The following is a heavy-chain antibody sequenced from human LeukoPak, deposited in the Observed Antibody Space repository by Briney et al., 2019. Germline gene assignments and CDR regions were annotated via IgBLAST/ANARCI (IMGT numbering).Heavy chain of an antibody. CDR3: ARVNKGHYLDY. V-gene: IGHV3-53*01. Sequence: GGSLRLSCAAAGFTVNANYVTWVRQAPGKGLECVSVIYSGDSTYYADSVKGRFTISRDNSKNTLYLQMNSLRAEDTAIYYCARVNKGHYLDYWGEGTLVTVSS. CDR2: IYSGDST. D-gene: IGHD1/OR15-1a*01. CDR1: GFTVNANY. J-gene: IGHJ4*02.